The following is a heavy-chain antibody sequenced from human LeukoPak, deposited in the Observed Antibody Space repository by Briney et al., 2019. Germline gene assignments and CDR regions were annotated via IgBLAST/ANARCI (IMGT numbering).Heavy chain of an antibody. J-gene: IGHJ4*02. CDR2: INPNSGGT. D-gene: IGHD6-13*01. Sequence: ASVNVSCKASGYTFTGYYMHWVRQAPGQGLEWMGWINPNSGGTNYAQKFQGRVTMTRDTSISTAYMELSRLRSDDTAVYYCARARTPGIAADPFDYWGQGTLVTVSS. CDR1: GYTFTGYY. V-gene: IGHV1-2*02. CDR3: ARARTPGIAADPFDY.